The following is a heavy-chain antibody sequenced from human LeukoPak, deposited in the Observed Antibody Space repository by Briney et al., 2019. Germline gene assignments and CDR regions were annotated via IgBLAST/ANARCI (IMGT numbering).Heavy chain of an antibody. J-gene: IGHJ4*02. D-gene: IGHD6-19*01. Sequence: SETLSLTCTVSGGSISSYYWSWIRQHPGKGLEWIGYIYYSGSTYYNPSLKSRVTISVDTSKNQFSLKLSSVTATDTAVYYCASPNSSGWSSFDYWGQGTLVTVSS. CDR2: IYYSGST. CDR3: ASPNSSGWSSFDY. V-gene: IGHV4-59*06. CDR1: GGSISSYY.